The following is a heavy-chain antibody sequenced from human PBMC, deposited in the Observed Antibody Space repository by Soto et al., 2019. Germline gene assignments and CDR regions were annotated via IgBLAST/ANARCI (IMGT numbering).Heavy chain of an antibody. CDR1: GFTFTHYG. D-gene: IGHD6-13*01. CDR2: ISAYNGAT. V-gene: IGHV1-18*01. J-gene: IGHJ4*02. Sequence: ASVKVSCKTSGFTFTHYGIRWVRQAPGQGLEWMGWISAYNGATNYAQKFRDRLTMTTDASTSTAYMELRSLRSDDTAVYFCARASNASNWDYWGPGTLVTVSS. CDR3: ARASNASNWDY.